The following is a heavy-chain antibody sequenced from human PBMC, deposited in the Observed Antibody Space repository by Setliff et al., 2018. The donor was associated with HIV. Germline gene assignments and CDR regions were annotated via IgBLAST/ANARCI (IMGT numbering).Heavy chain of an antibody. Sequence: AGGSLRLSCAASGFTFDDYTMHWVRQAPGRRPEWVSLIHWDGGSPYYADSVKGRFTISRDNSKNSLYLQMNSLRPEDTAFYYCVKALMVQGVSLQYFQYWGQGTQVTVSS. V-gene: IGHV3-43D*03. J-gene: IGHJ1*01. CDR2: IHWDGGSP. D-gene: IGHD3-10*01. CDR1: GFTFDDYT. CDR3: VKALMVQGVSLQYFQY.